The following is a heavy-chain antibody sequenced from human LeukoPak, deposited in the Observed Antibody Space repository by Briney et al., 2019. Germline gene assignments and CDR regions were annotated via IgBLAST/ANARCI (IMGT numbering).Heavy chain of an antibody. CDR2: IRSKAYGGTT. V-gene: IGHV3-49*04. D-gene: IGHD6-19*01. J-gene: IGHJ6*03. CDR1: GFTFGDYA. CDR3: TRDSGWYPSYYYYMDV. Sequence: GGSLRLSCTASGFTFGDYAMSWVRQAPGKGLEWVSFIRSKAYGGTTEYAASVKGRFTISRDDSKSIAYLQMNSLKTEDTAVYYCTRDSGWYPSYYYYMDVWGKGTTVTVSS.